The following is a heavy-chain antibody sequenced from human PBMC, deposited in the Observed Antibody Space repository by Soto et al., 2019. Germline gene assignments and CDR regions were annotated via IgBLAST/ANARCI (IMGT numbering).Heavy chain of an antibody. CDR3: ASSMVRGVILGGSQYFDY. CDR1: GGSISSGDYY. Sequence: QVQLQESGPGLVKPSQTLSLTCTVSGGSISSGDYYWSWIRQPPGKALEWIGYIYYIGSTYYNPSLKSRVTISVDTSKNQFSLKLSSVTAADTAVYYCASSMVRGVILGGSQYFDYWGQGTLVTVSS. D-gene: IGHD3-10*01. CDR2: IYYIGST. V-gene: IGHV4-30-4*01. J-gene: IGHJ4*02.